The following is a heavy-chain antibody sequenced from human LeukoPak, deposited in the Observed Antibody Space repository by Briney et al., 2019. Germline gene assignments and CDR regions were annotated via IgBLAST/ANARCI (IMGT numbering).Heavy chain of an antibody. V-gene: IGHV1-18*01. D-gene: IGHD3-10*01. J-gene: IGHJ4*02. CDR2: ISAYNGNT. CDR3: ARDLEVRGVLYFFDY. Sequence: ASVKVSCKASGYTFTNYGISWVRQAPGQGPEWMGWISAYNGNTNYAQKFQDRVTMTRDTSISTAYMELSRLRSDDTAVYYCARDLEVRGVLYFFDYWGQGTLVTVSS. CDR1: GYTFTNYG.